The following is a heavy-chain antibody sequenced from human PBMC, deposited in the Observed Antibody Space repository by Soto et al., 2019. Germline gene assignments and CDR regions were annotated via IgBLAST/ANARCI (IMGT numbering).Heavy chain of an antibody. J-gene: IGHJ4*02. D-gene: IGHD6-6*01. Sequence: GGSLRLSCAASGFTVSSNYMSWVRQAPGKGLEWVSVIYSGGSTYYADSVKGRFTISRDNSKNTLYLQMNSLRAEDTAVYYCARDSSIAARPLGYWGQGTLVTVSS. CDR2: IYSGGST. V-gene: IGHV3-66*01. CDR1: GFTVSSNY. CDR3: ARDSSIAARPLGY.